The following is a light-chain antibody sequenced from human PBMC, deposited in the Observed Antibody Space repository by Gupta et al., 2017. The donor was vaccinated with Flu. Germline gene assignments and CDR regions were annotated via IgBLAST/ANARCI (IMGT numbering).Light chain of an antibody. J-gene: IGLJ2*01. CDR1: SGPSSYA. Sequence: QLVLTQSPSASASLGDSLKLTCTRSSGPSSYAIAWHQQQPEKGPRYLMKLNSDGSHSKGDGIPDRFSGSSSGAERDLTISSLQAEDEADYYCQTRGTGIWVFGGGTKLTVL. V-gene: IGLV4-69*01. CDR3: QTRGTGIWV. CDR2: LNSDGSH.